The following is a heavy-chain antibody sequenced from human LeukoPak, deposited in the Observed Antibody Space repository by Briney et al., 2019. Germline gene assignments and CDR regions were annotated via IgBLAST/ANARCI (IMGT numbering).Heavy chain of an antibody. J-gene: IGHJ2*01. V-gene: IGHV1-2*04. CDR1: GYTFTGYY. D-gene: IGHD4-17*01. CDR2: IHPNSGGT. CDR3: ARMGRGDQNWYFDL. Sequence: ASVKVSCKASGYTFTGYYIHWVRQAPGQGLEWMRRIHPNSGGTNYAQKFQAWVTMTRDTSISIAYMELSRLRSDDTAVYYCARMGRGDQNWYFDLWGRGTLITVSS.